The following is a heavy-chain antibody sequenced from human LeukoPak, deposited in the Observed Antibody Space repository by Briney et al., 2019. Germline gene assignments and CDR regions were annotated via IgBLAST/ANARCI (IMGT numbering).Heavy chain of an antibody. J-gene: IGHJ4*02. CDR2: INSDGGSI. CDR1: GFTFSSYW. V-gene: IGHV3-74*01. CDR3: ATTYDILTGYPY. Sequence: GGSLGLSCAASGFTFSSYWMHWVGQAPGKGLVWVSRINSDGGSISYADSVKGRFTISRDNAKNTLYLQMNSLRAEDTAVYYCATTYDILTGYPYWGQGALVTVSS. D-gene: IGHD3-9*01.